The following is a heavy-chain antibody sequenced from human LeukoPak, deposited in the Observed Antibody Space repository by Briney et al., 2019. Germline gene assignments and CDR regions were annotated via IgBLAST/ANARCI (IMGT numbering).Heavy chain of an antibody. CDR3: AYRNNFEY. D-gene: IGHD1-26*01. J-gene: IGHJ4*02. CDR1: GFTFSDYW. V-gene: IGHV3-7*05. Sequence: GGSLRLSCEVSGFTFSDYWMTWVRQAPGRGLEWVANIKADGSEKYYVDSVKGRFTISRDDAKRTVDLQMDNLRAEDTAIYYCAYRNNFEYWGQGALVTVSS. CDR2: IKADGSEK.